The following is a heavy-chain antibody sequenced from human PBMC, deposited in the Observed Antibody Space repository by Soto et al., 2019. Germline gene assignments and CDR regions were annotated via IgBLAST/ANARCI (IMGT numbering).Heavy chain of an antibody. V-gene: IGHV3-66*01. D-gene: IGHD5-18*01. CDR2: FYSVGST. CDR1: GFTVSSND. CDR3: ARRPHTAPGWYFDL. J-gene: IGHJ2*01. Sequence: EVQLVESGGGLVQPGGSLRLSCEASGFTVSSNDMSWVRRAPGKGLEWVSLFYSVGSTYYADSVKGRFTISRDNSKNTMYLQMNSLRVEDTAVYYCARRPHTAPGWYFDLWGRGTLVTVSS.